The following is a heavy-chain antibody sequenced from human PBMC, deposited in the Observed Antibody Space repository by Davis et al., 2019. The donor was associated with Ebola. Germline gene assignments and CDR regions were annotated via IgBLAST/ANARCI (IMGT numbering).Heavy chain of an antibody. Sequence: PGGSLRLSCAASGFRSRDHHMDWVRQAPGKGLEWVSRIGNKDNTHIIEYAASVKGRFTISRDDSKNSLYLQMDSLKTEDTAVYYCARDKIGSYSFDYWGQGTPVTVSS. D-gene: IGHD1-26*01. J-gene: IGHJ4*02. CDR1: GFRSRDHH. CDR3: ARDKIGSYSFDY. CDR2: IGNKDNTHII. V-gene: IGHV3-72*01.